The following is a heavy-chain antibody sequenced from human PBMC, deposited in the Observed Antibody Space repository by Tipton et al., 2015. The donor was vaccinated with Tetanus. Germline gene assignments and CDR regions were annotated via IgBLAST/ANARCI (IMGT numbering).Heavy chain of an antibody. J-gene: IGHJ5*02. Sequence: TLSLTCSLSGGSPSSGTVYWDWIRQRPGKGLEWIGNIYYNGNTLQNPSLKSRVTISIDRSKNQLSLKLTSVTAADTAVYYCARATSTGPAYNWFDPWGQGTLVTVSS. CDR2: IYYNGNT. V-gene: IGHV4-39*07. CDR3: ARATSTGPAYNWFDP. D-gene: IGHD2-8*02. CDR1: GGSPSSGTVY.